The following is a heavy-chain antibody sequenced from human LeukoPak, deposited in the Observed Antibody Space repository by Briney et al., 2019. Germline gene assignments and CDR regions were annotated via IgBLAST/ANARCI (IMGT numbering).Heavy chain of an antibody. V-gene: IGHV1-2*02. CDR2: INPNSGGT. D-gene: IGHD3-10*01. J-gene: IGHJ4*02. CDR3: ARDPYGSGNYYFDY. CDR1: GYTFTDYY. Sequence: GASVKVSCKASGYTFTDYYMHWVRQAPGLGLEWMGWINPNSGGTNYAQNFQGRVTMTRDTSISTAYMELSRLRSDDTAVYYCARDPYGSGNYYFDYWGQGTLVTVSS.